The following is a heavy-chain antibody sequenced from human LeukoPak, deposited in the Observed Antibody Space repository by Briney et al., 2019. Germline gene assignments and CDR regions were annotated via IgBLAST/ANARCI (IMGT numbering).Heavy chain of an antibody. CDR3: ARDRSGYFDFDY. J-gene: IGHJ4*02. D-gene: IGHD3-3*01. CDR2: IYYSGST. CDR1: NGSINSGGHS. V-gene: IGHV4-31*03. Sequence: PSQTLSLTCTVSNGSINSGGHSWSWIRQHPGKGLEWIAYIYYSGSTYYNPSLKSRTIISVDTSKNQFSLRLSSVTAADTAIYYCARDRSGYFDFDYWGQGTLVTVSS.